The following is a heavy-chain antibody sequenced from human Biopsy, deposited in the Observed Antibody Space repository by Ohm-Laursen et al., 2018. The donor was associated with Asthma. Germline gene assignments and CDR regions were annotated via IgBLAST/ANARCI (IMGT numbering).Heavy chain of an antibody. CDR2: IIPMYGVP. Sequence: ASVKVSCKASGGTFRTYAFNWVQQAPGQGLEWMGGIIPMYGVPKVAQKFQGRVTITADESTSTAYMEMSSLRSEDTAVYYCARVDAIMISGDFYFYSGFDLWGQGTTVRVSS. CDR3: ARVDAIMISGDFYFYSGFDL. J-gene: IGHJ6*02. V-gene: IGHV1-69*13. CDR1: GGTFRTYA. D-gene: IGHD3-16*01.